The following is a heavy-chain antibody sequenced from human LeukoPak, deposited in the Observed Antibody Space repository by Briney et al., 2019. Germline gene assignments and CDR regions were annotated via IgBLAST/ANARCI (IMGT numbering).Heavy chain of an antibody. CDR3: ARAGWFGESLIDY. D-gene: IGHD3-10*01. V-gene: IGHV1-69*13. CDR1: GGTFSSYA. Sequence: ASVKVSCKASGGTFSSYAISWVRQAPGQGLEWMGGIIPIFGTANYAQKFQGRVTITADESTSTAYMELSSLRSEDTAVYYCARAGWFGESLIDYWGQGTLVTVSS. CDR2: IIPIFGTA. J-gene: IGHJ4*02.